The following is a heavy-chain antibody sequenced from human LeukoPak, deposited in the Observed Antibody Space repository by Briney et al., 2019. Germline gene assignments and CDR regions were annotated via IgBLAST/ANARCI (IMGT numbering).Heavy chain of an antibody. D-gene: IGHD1-26*01. Sequence: SETLSLTCAVYGGSFSGYYWSWIRQPPGKGLEWIGEINHSGSTNYNPSLKSRITISVDTSKNQFSLKLSSMTAADTAVYYCAAISTSGSRRGSFDYWGQGTLVTVSS. V-gene: IGHV4-34*01. CDR2: INHSGST. CDR1: GGSFSGYY. J-gene: IGHJ4*02. CDR3: AAISTSGSRRGSFDY.